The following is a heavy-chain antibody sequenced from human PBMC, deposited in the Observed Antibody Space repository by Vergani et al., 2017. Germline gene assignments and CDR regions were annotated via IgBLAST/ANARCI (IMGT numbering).Heavy chain of an antibody. CDR1: GFTFSDYY. CDR2: ISSSGSTI. Sequence: QVQLVESGGGLVKPGGSLRLSCAASGFTFSDYYMSWIRQAPGKGLEWVSYISSSGSTIYYADSVKGRFTISRDNATNSLYLQMNSLRAEDTAVYYCAASRMGYCTNGVCYTYWYFDLWGRGTLVTVSS. CDR3: AASRMGYCTNGVCYTYWYFDL. J-gene: IGHJ2*01. V-gene: IGHV3-11*01. D-gene: IGHD2-8*01.